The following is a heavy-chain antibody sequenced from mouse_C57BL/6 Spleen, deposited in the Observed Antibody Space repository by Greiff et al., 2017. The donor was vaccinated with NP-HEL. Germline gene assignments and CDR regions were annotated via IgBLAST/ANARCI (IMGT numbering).Heavy chain of an antibody. J-gene: IGHJ4*01. CDR1: GFSLTSYG. V-gene: IGHV2-2*01. D-gene: IGHD1-1*01. Sequence: VQLQESGPGLVQPSQSLSITCTVSGFSLTSYGVHWVRQSPGKGLEWLGVIWSGGSTDYNAAFISRLSISKDNSKSQVFFKMNSLQADDTAIYYCARTYYYGSSYNAMDYWGQGTSVTVSS. CDR2: IWSGGST. CDR3: ARTYYYGSSYNAMDY.